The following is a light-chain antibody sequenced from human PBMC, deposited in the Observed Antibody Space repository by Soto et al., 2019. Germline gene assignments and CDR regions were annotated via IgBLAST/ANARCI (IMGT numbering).Light chain of an antibody. CDR1: QSVSSS. CDR2: DAS. Sequence: EIVLTQSPATLSLSPGERATLSCRASQSVSSSLARYQQKPGQAPRLLIYDASKRATGIPARFSGSGSGTDFTLTISSLQPDDFATYYCQQYNSYPLTFGGGTKVDIK. CDR3: QQYNSYPLT. J-gene: IGKJ4*01. V-gene: IGKV3-11*01.